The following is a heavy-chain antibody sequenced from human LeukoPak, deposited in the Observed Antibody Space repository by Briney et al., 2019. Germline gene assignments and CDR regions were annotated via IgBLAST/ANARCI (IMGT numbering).Heavy chain of an antibody. Sequence: SETLSLTCTVSVASITSYTWTWIRQPAGKRLEWMGRMYSSGSTKYNPSLKSRVTMSLDTSKKQLSLKLSSVTAADTVVYYCAREGYYDILTGYQHDAFDVWGPGTMVTVSS. CDR3: AREGYYDILTGYQHDAFDV. D-gene: IGHD3-9*01. V-gene: IGHV4-4*07. CDR2: MYSSGST. CDR1: VASITSYT. J-gene: IGHJ3*01.